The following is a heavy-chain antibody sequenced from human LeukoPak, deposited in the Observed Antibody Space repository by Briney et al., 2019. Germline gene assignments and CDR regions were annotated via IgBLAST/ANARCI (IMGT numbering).Heavy chain of an antibody. CDR3: ARHWGAGQ. CDR1: GFTFSNYP. CDR2: MLSDGSNK. D-gene: IGHD3-16*01. Sequence: GGSLRLSCAASGFTFSNYPMNWVRQAPGKGLEWVAFMLSDGSNKNYAESVEGRFIISRDNSENTLYLEMNSQRAEDTAVYYCARHWGAGQWGQGTLVTVSS. V-gene: IGHV3-30-3*01. J-gene: IGHJ4*02.